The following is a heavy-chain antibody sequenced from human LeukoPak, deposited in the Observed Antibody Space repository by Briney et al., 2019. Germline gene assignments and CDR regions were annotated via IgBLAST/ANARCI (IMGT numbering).Heavy chain of an antibody. J-gene: IGHJ5*02. CDR2: IWYDGSNK. V-gene: IGHV3-33*01. Sequence: QPGRSLRLSCAASGFTFSSYGMHWVRQAPGKGLEWVAVIWYDGSNKYYADSVKGRFTISRDNSKNTLYLQMNSLRAEDTAVYYCVRDLHSSTWYRDWFDPWGQGTLVTVSS. D-gene: IGHD6-13*01. CDR1: GFTFSSYG. CDR3: VRDLHSSTWYRDWFDP.